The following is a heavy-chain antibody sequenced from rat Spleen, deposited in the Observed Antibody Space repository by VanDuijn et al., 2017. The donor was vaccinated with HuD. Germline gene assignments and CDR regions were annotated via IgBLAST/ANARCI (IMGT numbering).Heavy chain of an antibody. J-gene: IGHJ2*01. Sequence: QVQLKESGPTLVQPSQTLSLTCSVSGLSLSSNSVSWIRQPPGKGLEWMGVIWSGGGTDYKSTIKSRLSISRDTSKSQVFLKMNSLQTEDTAMFFCATAYHSSDAHYFDYWGQGVMVTVSS. CDR1: GLSLSSNS. CDR2: IWSGGGT. V-gene: IGHV2-47*01. CDR3: ATAYHSSDAHYFDY. D-gene: IGHD1-1*01.